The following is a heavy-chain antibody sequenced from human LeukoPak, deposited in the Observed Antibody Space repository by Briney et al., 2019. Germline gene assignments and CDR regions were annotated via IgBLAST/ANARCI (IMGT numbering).Heavy chain of an antibody. Sequence: ASVKVSCKASGYTFTGYYMHWVRQAPGQGLEWMGWINPNSGGTNYAQKFQGRVTMTRDTSISTAYMELSRLRSDDTAVYYCARASLYTAMNFDYWGQGTLVTVSS. CDR3: ARASLYTAMNFDY. J-gene: IGHJ4*02. CDR2: INPNSGGT. CDR1: GYTFTGYY. V-gene: IGHV1-2*02. D-gene: IGHD5-18*01.